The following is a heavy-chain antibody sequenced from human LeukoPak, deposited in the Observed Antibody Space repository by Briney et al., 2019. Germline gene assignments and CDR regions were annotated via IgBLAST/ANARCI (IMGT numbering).Heavy chain of an antibody. CDR3: ARNGDLCIDF. V-gene: IGHV4-39*07. CDR2: VYFSGYT. D-gene: IGHD4-17*01. J-gene: IGHJ4*02. Sequence: SETLSLTCTVSGGPMSGDSLTEGNYYWVWIRQPPGKGLEWIGSVYFSGYTYYTPSLKSRVTISVDESKNHFSLKLTSVTAADTAVYYCARNGDLCIDFWGQGTLVTVSS. CDR1: GGPMSGDSLTEGNYY.